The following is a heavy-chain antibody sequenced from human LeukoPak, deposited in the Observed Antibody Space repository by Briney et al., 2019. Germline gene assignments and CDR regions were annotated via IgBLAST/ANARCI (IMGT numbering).Heavy chain of an antibody. CDR2: IYYSGST. Sequence: PSETLSLTCTVSGGSISSYYWSWIRQPPGKGLEWIGYIYYSGSTNYNPSLKSRVTISVDTSKNQFSLKLSSVTAADTAVYYCASLQWLEKGDYYYYYGMDVWGQGTTVTVSS. J-gene: IGHJ6*02. D-gene: IGHD6-19*01. V-gene: IGHV4-59*01. CDR1: GGSISSYY. CDR3: ASLQWLEKGDYYYYYGMDV.